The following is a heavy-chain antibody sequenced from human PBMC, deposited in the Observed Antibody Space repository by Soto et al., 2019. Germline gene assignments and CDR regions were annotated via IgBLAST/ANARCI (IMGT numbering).Heavy chain of an antibody. CDR3: ARLSNFWSGTFDS. CDR2: IHYTGST. J-gene: IGHJ4*02. Sequence: SETLSLTCSVSGGSISSSSWTWIRQPPGKGLEWIGYIHYTGSTKCNSSLKSRVTIEVDTSNNQFSLKLSSVTAADTAVYYCARLSNFWSGTFDSWGQGTLVTVSS. CDR1: GGSISSSS. D-gene: IGHD3-3*01. V-gene: IGHV4-59*01.